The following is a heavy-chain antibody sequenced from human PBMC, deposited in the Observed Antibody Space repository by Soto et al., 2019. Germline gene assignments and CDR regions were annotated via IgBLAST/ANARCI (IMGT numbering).Heavy chain of an antibody. Sequence: SVKVSCKASGGTFSSYAISWVRQAPGQGLEWMGGIILIFGTANYAQKFQGRVTITADESTSTAYMELSSLRSEDTAVYYCARVKPSSWYGYHYGMDVWGQGTTVTVSS. CDR1: GGTFSSYA. J-gene: IGHJ6*02. CDR3: ARVKPSSWYGYHYGMDV. CDR2: IILIFGTA. D-gene: IGHD6-13*01. V-gene: IGHV1-69*13.